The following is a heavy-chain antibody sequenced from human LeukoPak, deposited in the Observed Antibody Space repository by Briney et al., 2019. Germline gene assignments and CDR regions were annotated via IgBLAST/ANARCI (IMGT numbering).Heavy chain of an antibody. V-gene: IGHV4-59*01. CDR2: IYYSGST. D-gene: IGHD2-21*02. Sequence: SETLSLTCTVSGGSISSYYWSWIRQPPGKGLERIGYIYYSGSTNYNPSLKSRVTISVDTSKNQFSLKLSSVTAADTAVYYCASGYCGGACQLGGVDMWGQGTMVTVSS. CDR1: GGSISSYY. J-gene: IGHJ3*02. CDR3: ASGYCGGACQLGGVDM.